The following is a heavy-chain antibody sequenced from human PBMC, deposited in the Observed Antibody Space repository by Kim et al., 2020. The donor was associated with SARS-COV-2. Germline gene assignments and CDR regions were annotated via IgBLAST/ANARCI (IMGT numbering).Heavy chain of an antibody. V-gene: IGHV3-15*01. Sequence: PPEEGRFTNSRDDSKSTLYLQMNSLKTEDTAVYYCNTDLSSGYRLYYFDYWGQGTLVTVSS. J-gene: IGHJ4*02. CDR3: NTDLSSGYRLYYFDY. D-gene: IGHD3-22*01.